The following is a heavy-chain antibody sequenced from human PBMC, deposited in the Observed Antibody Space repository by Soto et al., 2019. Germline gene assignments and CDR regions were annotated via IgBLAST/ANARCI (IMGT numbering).Heavy chain of an antibody. Sequence: GGSLRLSCAASEFTFSNYAMSWVRQAPGKGLEWVSSISDNGGTTYYADSVKGRFTISRDNSKNTLYLQMDSLRAEDTAVYYCARDYGITGTAYDAFDIWGQGTMVTVSS. CDR1: EFTFSNYA. CDR2: ISDNGGTT. D-gene: IGHD1-20*01. V-gene: IGHV3-23*01. CDR3: ARDYGITGTAYDAFDI. J-gene: IGHJ3*02.